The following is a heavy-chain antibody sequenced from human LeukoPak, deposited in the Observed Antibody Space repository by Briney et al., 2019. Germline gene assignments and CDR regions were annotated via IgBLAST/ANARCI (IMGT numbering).Heavy chain of an antibody. CDR2: IYYSGST. Sequence: PSQTLSLTCTVSGGSISSGVYYWSWIRQHPGKGLEWIGYIYYSGSTYYNPSLKSRVTISVDTSKNQFSLKLSSVTAADTAVYYCARGLGDIAAAGSVHFDYWGQGTLVTVSS. CDR1: GGSISSGVYY. CDR3: ARGLGDIAAAGSVHFDY. D-gene: IGHD6-13*01. J-gene: IGHJ4*02. V-gene: IGHV4-31*03.